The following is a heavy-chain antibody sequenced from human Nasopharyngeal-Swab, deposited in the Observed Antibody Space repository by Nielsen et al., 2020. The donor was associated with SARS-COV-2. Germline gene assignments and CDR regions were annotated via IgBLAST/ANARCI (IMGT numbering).Heavy chain of an antibody. J-gene: IGHJ4*02. CDR2: IFSSDEK. CDR3: ARIEGSITIFGVVMWYFDY. V-gene: IGHV2-26*01. D-gene: IGHD3-3*01. Sequence: WIRQPPGKALEWLAHIFSSDEKSYSTSLKSRLTISKDTSKSQVVLTMTNMDPVDTATYYCARIEGSITIFGVVMWYFDYWGQGTLVTVSS.